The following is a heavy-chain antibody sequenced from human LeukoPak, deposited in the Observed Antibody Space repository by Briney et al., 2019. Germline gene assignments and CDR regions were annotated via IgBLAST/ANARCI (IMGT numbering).Heavy chain of an antibody. CDR2: IWYDGSTK. J-gene: IGHJ4*02. D-gene: IGHD3-22*01. CDR3: ARAFYDSSGYYLPDDY. Sequence: GGSLRLSCAASEFTFSNFAMSWVRQAPGKGLEWVAVIWYDGSTKYYADSVKGRFTISRDNSKNTLYLQMNSLRAEDTAVYYCARAFYDSSGYYLPDDYWGQGTLVTVSS. CDR1: EFTFSNFA. V-gene: IGHV3-33*08.